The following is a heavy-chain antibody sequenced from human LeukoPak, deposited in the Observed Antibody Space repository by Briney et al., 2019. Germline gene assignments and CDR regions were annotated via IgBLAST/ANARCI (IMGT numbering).Heavy chain of an antibody. Sequence: PGGSLRLSCAASGFTISRYAMSWVRQAPGKGLEWVSSISGSGGSTYYADSVKGRFTISRDNSKNTLYLQVNSLRAEDTAVYYCAKAGYSTSSSFDYWGQGTLVTVSS. V-gene: IGHV3-23*01. CDR2: ISGSGGST. CDR1: GFTISRYA. J-gene: IGHJ4*02. D-gene: IGHD6-6*01. CDR3: AKAGYSTSSSFDY.